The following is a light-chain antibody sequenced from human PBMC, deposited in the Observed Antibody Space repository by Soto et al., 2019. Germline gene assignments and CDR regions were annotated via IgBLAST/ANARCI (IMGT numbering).Light chain of an antibody. CDR3: QQSYSTPWT. CDR1: QSINSY. CDR2: AAS. V-gene: IGKV1-39*01. Sequence: DIQMTQSPSSLSASVGDRVTITCRTSQSINSYLNFYQQKPGKAPKLLIYAASSLQSGVPSRFSGSGSGTDCTLTISSLQPEDFATYYCQQSYSTPWTFGQGTKVEIK. J-gene: IGKJ1*01.